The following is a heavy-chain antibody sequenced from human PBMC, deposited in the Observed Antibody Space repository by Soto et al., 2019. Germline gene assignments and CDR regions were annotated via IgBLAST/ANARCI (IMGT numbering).Heavy chain of an antibody. CDR3: AKDGSWDGGGGES. CDR2: IIPVFRTS. V-gene: IGHV1-69*18. D-gene: IGHD3-16*01. J-gene: IGHJ4*02. Sequence: QVQLVQSGAELKKPGSSVKVSCSASGVTFSSYAFTWVRQDPGQGLEWMGNIIPVFRTSNYAQGFQGRLTISADESTNTIYMELSSLRSEDTAVYFCAKDGSWDGGGGESWGQGTLVIVSS. CDR1: GVTFSSYA.